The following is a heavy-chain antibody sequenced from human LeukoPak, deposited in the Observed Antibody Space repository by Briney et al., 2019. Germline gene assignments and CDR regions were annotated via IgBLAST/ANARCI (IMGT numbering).Heavy chain of an antibody. D-gene: IGHD1-1*01. V-gene: IGHV3-30*18. CDR3: AKVENDGAY. CDR2: ISYDGSNK. J-gene: IGHJ4*02. CDR1: GFTFSTYG. Sequence: GGSLRLSCAASGFTFSTYGMHWVRQAPGKGLEWVAVISYDGSNKYYADSVKGRFTISRDNSKNTLYLQTNSLRAEDTAVYYCAKVENDGAYWGQGTLVTVSS.